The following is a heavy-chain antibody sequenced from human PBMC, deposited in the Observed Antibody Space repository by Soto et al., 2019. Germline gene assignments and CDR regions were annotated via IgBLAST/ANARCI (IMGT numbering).Heavy chain of an antibody. CDR3: ARRKERSGPHYFDY. CDR2: MNPSTGNT. J-gene: IGHJ4*02. Sequence: XSVKVACKASGYPLTSCDVHWVRQAPGQGLEWMGWMNPSTGNTVFAQKFQGRVTMTRNTAISTAYMELRSLTSEDTAVYYCARRKERSGPHYFDYWGEGTLVTV. V-gene: IGHV1-8*01. CDR1: GYPLTSCD.